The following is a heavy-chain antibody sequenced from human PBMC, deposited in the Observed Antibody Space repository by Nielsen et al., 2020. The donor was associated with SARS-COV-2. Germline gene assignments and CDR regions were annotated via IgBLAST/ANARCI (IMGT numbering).Heavy chain of an antibody. CDR2: ISSSSSTI. V-gene: IGHV3-48*01. CDR3: ARDEGYGDPAGLFDY. Sequence: GESLKISCAASGFTFSSYSMNWVRQAPGKGLEWVSYISSSSSTIYYADSVKARFTISRDNAKNSLYLQMNSLRAEDTAVYYCARDEGYGDPAGLFDYWGQGTLVTVSS. J-gene: IGHJ4*02. CDR1: GFTFSSYS. D-gene: IGHD4-17*01.